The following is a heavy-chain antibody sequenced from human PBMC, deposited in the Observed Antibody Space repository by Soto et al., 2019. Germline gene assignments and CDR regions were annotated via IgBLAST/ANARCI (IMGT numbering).Heavy chain of an antibody. D-gene: IGHD3-22*01. CDR2: IHNSGTS. V-gene: IGHV4-59*01. CDR3: ARDFYDSVGYTWFDS. CDR1: GDTSTSYY. Sequence: SSETLSLTCTVSGDTSTSYYWGWIRQAPGKGLKWIGHIHNSGTSTHNPSLNGRVTISIDMSKKQFSLKLTSLTSADTAVYYCARDFYDSVGYTWFDSWSQGTLVTVSS. J-gene: IGHJ5*01.